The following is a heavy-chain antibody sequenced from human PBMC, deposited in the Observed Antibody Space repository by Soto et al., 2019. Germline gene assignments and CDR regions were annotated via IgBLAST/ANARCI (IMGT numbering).Heavy chain of an antibody. CDR2: ISGSGGST. CDR1: GFAFSSYA. D-gene: IGHD3-10*01. CDR3: AKDLTMIRGVTVYYYYGMDV. J-gene: IGHJ6*02. Sequence: GGSLRLSCAASGFAFSSYAMSWVRQAPGKGLEWVSAISGSGGSTYYADSVKGRFTISRDNSKNTLYLQMNSLRAEDTAVYYCAKDLTMIRGVTVYYYYGMDVWGQGTTVTVSS. V-gene: IGHV3-23*01.